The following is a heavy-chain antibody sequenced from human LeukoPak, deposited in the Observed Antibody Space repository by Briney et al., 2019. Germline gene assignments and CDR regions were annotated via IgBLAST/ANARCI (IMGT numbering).Heavy chain of an antibody. Sequence: GGSLRLSCAASGFTVSSNYTSWVRQAPGKGLEWVSVIYSGGSTYYADSVKGRFTISRDNSKNTLYLQMNSLRAEDTAVYYCARASYYDSSGSYPFDYGGQGTLVTVSS. CDR2: IYSGGST. CDR1: GFTVSSNY. D-gene: IGHD3-22*01. V-gene: IGHV3-66*01. CDR3: ARASYYDSSGSYPFDY. J-gene: IGHJ4*02.